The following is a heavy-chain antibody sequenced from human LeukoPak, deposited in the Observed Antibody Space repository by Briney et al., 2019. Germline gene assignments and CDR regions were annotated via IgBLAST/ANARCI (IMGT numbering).Heavy chain of an antibody. D-gene: IGHD7-27*01. V-gene: IGHV4-38-2*02. CDR3: ARGFRGDNFDY. CDR1: GDSITGYY. Sequence: PSETLSLTCSVSGDSITGYYWGWIRQPPGKGLEWIGTMYHSGSTNYNPSLKSRVTISVDTSKNQFSLKLSSVTAADTAVYFCARGFRGDNFDYWGQGTLVTVSS. CDR2: MYHSGST. J-gene: IGHJ4*02.